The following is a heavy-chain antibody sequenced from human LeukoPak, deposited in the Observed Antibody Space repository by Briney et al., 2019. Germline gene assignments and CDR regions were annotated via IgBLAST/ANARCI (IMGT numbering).Heavy chain of an antibody. Sequence: GGSLRLSCAASGFTFSSYAMSWVRQAPDKGLEWVSTISGSGGGTYYADSVKGRFTISRDDSKNTLYLQMNSLRADDTAVYYCAKDLGRYRNNFFDYWGQGNLVTVSS. J-gene: IGHJ4*02. V-gene: IGHV3-23*01. CDR2: ISGSGGGT. CDR1: GFTFSSYA. CDR3: AKDLGRYRNNFFDY. D-gene: IGHD1-26*01.